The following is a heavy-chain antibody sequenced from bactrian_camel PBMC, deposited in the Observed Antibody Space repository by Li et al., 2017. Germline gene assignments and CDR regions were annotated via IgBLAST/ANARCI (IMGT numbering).Heavy chain of an antibody. CDR1: GYPHIGSTFC. Sequence: HVQLVESGGGSVEAGGSLRLSCAVSGYPHIGSTFCVGWFRQTPGREREGVAMINTQIGTTYYSDLVKGRFTISVDSAKTTLTLQMNSLKTEDTAVYTCAAGITSRRNVGYCYPDKYYGQGTQVTVS. J-gene: IGHJ4*01. CDR2: INTQIGTT. V-gene: IGHV3S1*01. D-gene: IGHD2*01.